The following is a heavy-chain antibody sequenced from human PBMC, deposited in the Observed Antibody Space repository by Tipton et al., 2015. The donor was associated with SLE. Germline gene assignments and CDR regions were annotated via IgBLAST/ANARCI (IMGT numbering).Heavy chain of an antibody. Sequence: TLSLTCTVSGGSISSYYWSWIRQPPGKGLEWIGYIYYSGSTNYNPSLKSRVTISVVTSKNQFSLKLSSVTAADTAVYYCARDGDAAAGFDYWGQGTLVTVSS. D-gene: IGHD6-13*01. V-gene: IGHV4-59*01. CDR2: IYYSGST. CDR3: ARDGDAAAGFDY. J-gene: IGHJ4*02. CDR1: GGSISSYY.